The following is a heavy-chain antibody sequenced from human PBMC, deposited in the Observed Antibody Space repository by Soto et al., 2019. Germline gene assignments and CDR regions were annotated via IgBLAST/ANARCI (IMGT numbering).Heavy chain of an antibody. CDR3: IKEARGHSYARL. Sequence: GGSLRLSCAASGFLSSNYAMGWVRQAPGTGLEWVSGISDSGVNTYYADSVKGRFTIPRDNSKNALYLEMKSLRAGDTAVYYCIKEARGHSYARLWGRGTPVTVPS. V-gene: IGHV3-23*01. D-gene: IGHD3-16*01. CDR2: ISDSGVNT. CDR1: GFLSSNYA. J-gene: IGHJ4*02.